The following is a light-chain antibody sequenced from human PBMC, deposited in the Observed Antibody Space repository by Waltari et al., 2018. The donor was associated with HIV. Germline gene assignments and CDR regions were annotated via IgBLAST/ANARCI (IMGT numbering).Light chain of an antibody. V-gene: IGKV1-39*01. CDR1: QSMSTY. Sequence: DLQLTQSPSSLSASVGVSVTITLRASQSMSTYLNWYQQKPGKAPKPLIYAAAKLQSGVPSRFSGSGSGTDFTLTISRLQPEDSATYYCQQNYITPLTFGGGAKVESK. CDR3: QQNYITPLT. J-gene: IGKJ4*01. CDR2: AAA.